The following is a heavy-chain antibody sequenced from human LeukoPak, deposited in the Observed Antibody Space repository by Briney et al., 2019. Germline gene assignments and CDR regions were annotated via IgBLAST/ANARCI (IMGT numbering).Heavy chain of an antibody. CDR2: IRYDGSNK. V-gene: IGHV3-30*02. J-gene: IGHJ5*02. CDR1: GFIFSSHG. Sequence: GGSYTLSCAASGFIFSSHGMHWVRQAPGKGLEWLAFIRYDGSNKYYGDSEKGRFTIFRDNSKNTVYLQMNSLRADDTAVYYCASHGTLTVGWFGPWGQRHRDTVSS. D-gene: IGHD3-9*01. CDR3: ASHGTLTVGWFGP.